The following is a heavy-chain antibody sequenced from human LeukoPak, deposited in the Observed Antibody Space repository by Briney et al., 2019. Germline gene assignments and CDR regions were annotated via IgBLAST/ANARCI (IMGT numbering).Heavy chain of an antibody. V-gene: IGHV3-7*01. Sequence: PGGSLRLSCAASGFTFSSYWMSWVRQAPGKGLEWVANIKQDGSEKYYVDSVKGRFTISRDNAKNSLYLQMNSLRAEDTPVYYCAREDYYDSSGPFYWGQGTLVTVSS. CDR2: IKQDGSEK. CDR1: GFTFSSYW. J-gene: IGHJ4*02. CDR3: AREDYYDSSGPFY. D-gene: IGHD3-22*01.